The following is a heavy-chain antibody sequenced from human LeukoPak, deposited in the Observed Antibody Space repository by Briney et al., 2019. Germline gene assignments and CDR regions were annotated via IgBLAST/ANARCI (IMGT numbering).Heavy chain of an antibody. CDR3: ARDTSSGAAAF. V-gene: IGHV4-59*12. CDR2: IYYSGST. Sequence: SETLSLTCTVSGGSISSYYWSWIRQPPGKGLEWIGYIYYSGSTNYNPSLKSRVTISVDTSKNQFSLKLSSVTAADTAVYYCARDTSSGAAAFWGQGTLVTVSS. D-gene: IGHD6-13*01. J-gene: IGHJ4*02. CDR1: GGSISSYY.